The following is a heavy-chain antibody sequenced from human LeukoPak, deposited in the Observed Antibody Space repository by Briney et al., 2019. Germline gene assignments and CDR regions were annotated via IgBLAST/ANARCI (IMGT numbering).Heavy chain of an antibody. CDR2: RNAGNGNT. D-gene: IGHD2-21*02. V-gene: IGHV1-3*02. CDR1: GYAFATYA. Sequence: ASVKVSCKASGYAFATYAIHWVRQAPGQRLEWMGWRNAGNGNTKYSQEFQGRVTITRDTSATTAYMELSSLRSEDMAIYYCARGAFCGGDCYFFDSWGQGTLVTVSS. CDR3: ARGAFCGGDCYFFDS. J-gene: IGHJ4*02.